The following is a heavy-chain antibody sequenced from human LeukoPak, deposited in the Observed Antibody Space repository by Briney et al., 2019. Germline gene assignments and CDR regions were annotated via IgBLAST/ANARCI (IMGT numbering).Heavy chain of an antibody. CDR2: ISGSGGST. Sequence: GSLRLSCAASGFTFSSYAMSWVRQAPGKGLEWVSVISGSGGSTYYADSVKGRFTISRDNSKNTLYLQMNSLRAEDTAVHYCAKTEGYSSYYFDYWGQGTLVTVSS. CDR1: GFTFSSYA. J-gene: IGHJ4*02. V-gene: IGHV3-23*01. D-gene: IGHD6-13*01. CDR3: AKTEGYSSYYFDY.